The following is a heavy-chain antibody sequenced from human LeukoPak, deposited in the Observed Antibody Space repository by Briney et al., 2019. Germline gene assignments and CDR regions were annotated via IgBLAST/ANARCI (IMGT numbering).Heavy chain of an antibody. CDR1: GGSISSGDYY. Sequence: PSETLSLTCTVSGGSISSGDYYWSWIRQPPGKGLEWIGYIYYSGSTYYNPSLKSRVTISVDTSKNQFSLKLSSVTAADTAVYYCARDSTLDYYGSGSYYNGVECWGQGTLVTVSS. V-gene: IGHV4-30-4*01. CDR3: ARDSTLDYYGSGSYYNGVEC. CDR2: IYYSGST. J-gene: IGHJ4*02. D-gene: IGHD3-10*01.